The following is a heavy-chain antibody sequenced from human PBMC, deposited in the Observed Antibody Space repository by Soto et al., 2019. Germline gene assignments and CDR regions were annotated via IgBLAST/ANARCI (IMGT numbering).Heavy chain of an antibody. J-gene: IGHJ4*02. Sequence: PGGSLRLSCAASGFTFSDFPMSWVRQVPGKGLEWISAIRKDGGSVYYVESVKGRFTISRDNSKNTSSLRMKSLRAEDTAMYYCARDAPYYGSGSLTYYFDYWGQGTLVTVSS. CDR2: IRKDGGSV. CDR3: ARDAPYYGSGSLTYYFDY. D-gene: IGHD3-10*01. CDR1: GFTFSDFP. V-gene: IGHV3-23*01.